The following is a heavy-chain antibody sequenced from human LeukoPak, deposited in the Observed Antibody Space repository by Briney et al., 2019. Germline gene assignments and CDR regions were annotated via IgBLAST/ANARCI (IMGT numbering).Heavy chain of an antibody. CDR2: INPESGDT. CDR1: GYIFTGYY. V-gene: IGHV1-2*02. J-gene: IGHJ5*02. CDR3: ARDRGGKTYNWLDP. D-gene: IGHD1/OR15-1a*01. Sequence: ASVKVSCKTSGYIFTGYYMHWVRQAPGQGLEWMGWINPESGDTDYAQKFQDRVTMTRDTSISTAYMELSGLRSDDTAVYYCARDRGGKTYNWLDPWGQGMLVTVSS.